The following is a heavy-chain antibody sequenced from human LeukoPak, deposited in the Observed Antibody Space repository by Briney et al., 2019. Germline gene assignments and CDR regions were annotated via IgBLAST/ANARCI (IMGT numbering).Heavy chain of an antibody. J-gene: IGHJ4*02. CDR2: IYYSGST. D-gene: IGHD3-22*01. V-gene: IGHV4-39*02. CDR1: GGSISSSSYY. Sequence: PSGTLSLTCTVSGGSISSSSYYWGWIRQPPGKGLEWIGSIYYSGSTYYNPSLKSRVTISLDTSKNHFSLTLSTVTAVDTAVYYCARGVGYDDSLGSYFGFFDHWSQGTLVTVSS. CDR3: ARGVGYDDSLGSYFGFFDH.